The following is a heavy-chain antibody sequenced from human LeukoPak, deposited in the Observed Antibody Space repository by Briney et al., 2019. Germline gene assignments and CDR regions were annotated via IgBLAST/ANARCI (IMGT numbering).Heavy chain of an antibody. CDR3: AKTLSRTYYYMDV. CDR1: GGSISGYY. V-gene: IGHV4-59*01. CDR2: IYYTGST. Sequence: PSETLSLTCTVSGGSISGYYWSWIRQSPGKGLESIGFIYYTGSTNYNPSLKSRVTISVDTSKNQFSLKLSSVTAADTAVYYCAKTLSRTYYYMDVWGKGTTVTISS. J-gene: IGHJ6*03.